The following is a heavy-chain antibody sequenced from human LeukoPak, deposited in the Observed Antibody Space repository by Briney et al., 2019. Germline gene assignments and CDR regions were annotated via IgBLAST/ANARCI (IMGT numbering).Heavy chain of an antibody. J-gene: IGHJ5*02. Sequence: GGSLRLSCVVSGFIFSDYAINWVRQSPGKGLEWVSSISSSSSYIYYADSVKGRFTISRDNAKNSLYLQMNSLRAEDTAVYYCARDPPHGPNWYDPWGQGTLVTVSS. CDR3: ARDPPHGPNWYDP. CDR2: ISSSSSYI. V-gene: IGHV3-21*01. CDR1: GFIFSDYA.